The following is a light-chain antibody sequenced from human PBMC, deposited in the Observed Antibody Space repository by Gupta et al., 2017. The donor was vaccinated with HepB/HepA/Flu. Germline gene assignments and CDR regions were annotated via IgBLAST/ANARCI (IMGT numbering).Light chain of an antibody. V-gene: IGLV1-44*01. CDR3: AAWDDSLKGVV. CDR2: HND. CDR1: SSNIGSNP. Sequence: QSVLTQAPSASETPGQRVPIPCSGRSSNIGSNPVNWYRQLTDTAPNLLIYHNDQRPSGVPDRFSGSKSVTSAALAIRGLQSEDEADYYGAAWDDSLKGVVFGAGTKLTVL. J-gene: IGLJ2*01.